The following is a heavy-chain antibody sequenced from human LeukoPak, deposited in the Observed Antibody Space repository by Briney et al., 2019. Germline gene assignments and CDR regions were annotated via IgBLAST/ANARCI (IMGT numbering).Heavy chain of an antibody. CDR3: AKEKRSIAVAGPNY. CDR2: ISGSGSST. CDR1: GITFSSYG. D-gene: IGHD6-19*01. Sequence: PGGSLRLSCAASGITFSSYGMSWVRQAPGKGLEWVSGISGSGSSTYYADSVKGRFTISRDNSKNTLYLQMNSLRAEDTAVYYCAKEKRSIAVAGPNYWGQGTLVTVSS. V-gene: IGHV3-23*01. J-gene: IGHJ4*02.